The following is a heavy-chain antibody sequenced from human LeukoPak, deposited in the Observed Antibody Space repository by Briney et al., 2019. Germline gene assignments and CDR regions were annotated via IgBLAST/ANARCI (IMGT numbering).Heavy chain of an antibody. Sequence: GGSLRLSCAASGFTFSSYDMSWVRQAPGKGLEWVSVIYSGGSTYYADSVKGRFTISRDNSKNTLYLQMNSLRAEDTAVYYCARDIVGAPGDYFDYWGQGTLVTVSS. V-gene: IGHV3-66*01. D-gene: IGHD1-26*01. CDR2: IYSGGST. CDR3: ARDIVGAPGDYFDY. J-gene: IGHJ4*02. CDR1: GFTFSSYD.